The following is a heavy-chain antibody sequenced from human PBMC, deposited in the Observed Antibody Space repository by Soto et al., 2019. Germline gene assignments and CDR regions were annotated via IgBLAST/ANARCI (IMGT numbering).Heavy chain of an antibody. CDR1: GYTFTSYA. CDR3: ARDSYDILTHYYYGMGV. V-gene: IGHV1-3*01. CDR2: INAGNGNT. Sequence: ASVKVSCKASGYTFTSYAMHWVRQAPGQRLEWMGWINAGNGNTKYSQKFQGRVTITRDTSASTAYMELSSLRSEDTAVYYCARDSYDILTHYYYGMGVWGQGTTVTVSS. D-gene: IGHD3-9*01. J-gene: IGHJ6*02.